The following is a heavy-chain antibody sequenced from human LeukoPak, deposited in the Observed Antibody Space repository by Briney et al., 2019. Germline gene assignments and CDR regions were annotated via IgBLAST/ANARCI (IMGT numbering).Heavy chain of an antibody. CDR3: TSGYYYKDAFDI. CDR1: GFTFSSYA. D-gene: IGHD3-22*01. J-gene: IGHJ3*02. CDR2: ISYDGSNK. V-gene: IGHV3-30-3*01. Sequence: GGSLRLSCAASGFTFSSYAMNWVRQAPGKGLEWVAVISYDGSNKYYADSVKGQFTISRDNSKNTLYLEMNSLRPEDTALYYCTSGYYYKDAFDIWGQGTMVTVSS.